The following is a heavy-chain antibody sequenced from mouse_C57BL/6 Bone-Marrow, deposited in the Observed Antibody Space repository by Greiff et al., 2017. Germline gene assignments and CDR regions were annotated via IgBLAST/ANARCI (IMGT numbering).Heavy chain of an antibody. CDR1: GYTFTSYW. Sequence: QVQLKQSGAELVKPGASVKMSCKASGYTFTSYWITWVKQRPGQGLEWIGDIYPGSGSTNYNEKFKSKATLTVDTSSSTAYMQLSSLTSEDSAVYYCAWGDYDYWYFDVWGTGTTVTVSS. CDR3: AWGDYDYWYFDV. V-gene: IGHV1-55*01. D-gene: IGHD2-4*01. CDR2: IYPGSGST. J-gene: IGHJ1*03.